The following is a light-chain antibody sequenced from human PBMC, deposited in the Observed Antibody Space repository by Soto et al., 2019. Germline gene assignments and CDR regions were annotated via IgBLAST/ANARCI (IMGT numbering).Light chain of an antibody. CDR3: SSYAGSNNDV. Sequence: QSALTQTPSASVSRGQSVTISCTGTSSDVGAYDSVSWYQHHPGKAPKALIYEVSKRPSGVPDRFSGSKSGNTASLTVSGLQAEDEADYYCSSYAGSNNDVFGTGTKVTVL. CDR1: SSDVGAYDS. J-gene: IGLJ1*01. CDR2: EVS. V-gene: IGLV2-8*01.